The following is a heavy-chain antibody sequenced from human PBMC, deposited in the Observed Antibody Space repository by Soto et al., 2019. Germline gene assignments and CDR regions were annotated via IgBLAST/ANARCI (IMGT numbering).Heavy chain of an antibody. CDR3: ARLGTSHFDAFDI. CDR2: ISYDGSNK. Sequence: GGSLRLSCAASGFTFSSYGMHWVRQAPGKGLEWVAVISYDGSNKYYADSVKGRFTISRDNSKNTLYLQMNSLRAEDTAVYYCARLGTSHFDAFDIWGQGTMVTVSS. D-gene: IGHD2-2*01. J-gene: IGHJ3*02. V-gene: IGHV3-30*03. CDR1: GFTFSSYG.